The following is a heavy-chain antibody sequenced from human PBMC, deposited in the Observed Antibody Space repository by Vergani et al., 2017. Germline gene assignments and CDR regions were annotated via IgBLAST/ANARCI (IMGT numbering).Heavy chain of an antibody. V-gene: IGHV3-21*01. CDR2: ISSSSSYI. CDR1: GFTFSSYS. D-gene: IGHD2-8*01. J-gene: IGHJ6*02. CDR3: ARDCTSGGCPDNYGMDV. Sequence: VQLVESGGGLVKPGGSLRLSCAASGFTFSSYSMNWVRQAPGKGLEWVSSISSSSSYIYYADSVKGRFTISRDNAKKSLYLQMRSLRAEDAAVYYCARDCTSGGCPDNYGMDVWGQGATVTVSS.